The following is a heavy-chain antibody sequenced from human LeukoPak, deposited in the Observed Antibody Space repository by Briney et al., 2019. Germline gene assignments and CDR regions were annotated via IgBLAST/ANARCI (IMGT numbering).Heavy chain of an antibody. CDR2: INPNSGGT. J-gene: IGHJ5*02. V-gene: IGHV1-2*02. Sequence: ASVTVSCKASGYSFTAFYIHWVRQAPGQGLEWMGWINPNSGGTNYAQNFQGRVTMTRDTSISTAYMELSRLRSDDTAVYYCVRDDVSPWGQGTLVTVSS. CDR1: GYSFTAFY. CDR3: VRDDVSP.